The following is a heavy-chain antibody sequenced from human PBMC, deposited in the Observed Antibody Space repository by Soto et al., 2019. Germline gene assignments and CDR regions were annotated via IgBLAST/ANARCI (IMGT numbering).Heavy chain of an antibody. CDR1: GFTFSDYY. V-gene: IGHV3-11*01. Sequence: PGGSLRLSCAASGFTFSDYYMSWIRQAPGKGLEWVSYISSSGSTIYYADSVKGRFTISRDNAKNSLYLQMNSLRAEDTAVYYCARDPPLGAVAGPFDYWGQGTLVTVSS. D-gene: IGHD6-19*01. CDR3: ARDPPLGAVAGPFDY. CDR2: ISSSGSTI. J-gene: IGHJ4*02.